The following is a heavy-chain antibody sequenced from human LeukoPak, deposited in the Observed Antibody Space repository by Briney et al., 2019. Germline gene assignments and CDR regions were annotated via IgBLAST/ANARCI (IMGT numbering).Heavy chain of an antibody. J-gene: IGHJ4*02. CDR3: ARQKGSTGFFDF. Sequence: SETLSLTCSVSVCYITSSDHLWGWIRQTPGDGLEWIGSVFFQNTYYNPSLKSRVTISVDRTRSLFSLDLRSVTAADTALYCRARQKGSTGFFDFWGRGTLVTVSS. CDR1: VCYITSSDHL. V-gene: IGHV4-39*01. CDR2: VFFQNT. D-gene: IGHD6-25*01.